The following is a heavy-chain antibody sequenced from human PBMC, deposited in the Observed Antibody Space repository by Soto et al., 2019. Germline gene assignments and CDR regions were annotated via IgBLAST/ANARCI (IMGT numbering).Heavy chain of an antibody. CDR3: ARGGSSWYVDY. Sequence: PGESLKISCAASGFTVSSNYMSWVHQAPGKGLEWVSVIYSGGSTYYADSVKGRFTISRDNSKNTLYLQMNSLRAEDTAVYYCARGGSSWYVDYWGQGTLVTVSS. V-gene: IGHV3-53*01. CDR2: IYSGGST. D-gene: IGHD6-13*01. J-gene: IGHJ4*02. CDR1: GFTVSSNY.